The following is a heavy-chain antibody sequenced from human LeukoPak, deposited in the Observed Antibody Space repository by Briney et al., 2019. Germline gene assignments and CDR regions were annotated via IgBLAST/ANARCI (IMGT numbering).Heavy chain of an antibody. CDR1: GYTLTELS. V-gene: IGHV1-24*01. Sequence: GASVKVSCKVSGYTLTELSMHWVRQAPGKGLEWMGGFDPEDGETIYAQKFQGRVTTTEDTSTDTAYIELSSLRSEDTAVYYCARRQSKTVGYSSSWWFDYWGQGTLVTVSS. D-gene: IGHD6-13*01. CDR2: FDPEDGET. CDR3: ARRQSKTVGYSSSWWFDY. J-gene: IGHJ4*02.